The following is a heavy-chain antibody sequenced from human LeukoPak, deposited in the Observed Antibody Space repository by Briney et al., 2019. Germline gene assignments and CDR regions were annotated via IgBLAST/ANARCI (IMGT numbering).Heavy chain of an antibody. CDR2: ISGSGGST. CDR3: ASYKTVAGTWFDFDY. J-gene: IGHJ4*02. Sequence: GGSLRLSCAASGFTFSSYAMSWVRQAPGKGLEWVSAISGSGGSTYYADSVKGRFTISRDNSKNTLYLQRNSLRAEDTAVYYCASYKTVAGTWFDFDYWGQGTLVTVSS. V-gene: IGHV3-23*01. CDR1: GFTFSSYA. D-gene: IGHD6-19*01.